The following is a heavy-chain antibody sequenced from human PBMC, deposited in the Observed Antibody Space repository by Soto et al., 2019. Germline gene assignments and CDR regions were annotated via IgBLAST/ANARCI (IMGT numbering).Heavy chain of an antibody. Sequence: SLRLSCAASGFTFSSYAMHWVRQAPGKGLEWVAVISYDGSNKYYADSVKGRFTISRDNSKNTLYLQMNSLRAEDTAVYYCARDSRPYSSGYYYTYYYYGMDVWGQGTTVTVSS. J-gene: IGHJ6*02. CDR3: ARDSRPYSSGYYYTYYYYGMDV. CDR2: ISYDGSNK. D-gene: IGHD3-22*01. CDR1: GFTFSSYA. V-gene: IGHV3-30-3*01.